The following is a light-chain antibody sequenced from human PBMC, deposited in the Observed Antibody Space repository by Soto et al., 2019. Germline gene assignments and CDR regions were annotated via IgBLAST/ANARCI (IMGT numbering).Light chain of an antibody. J-gene: IGKJ1*01. CDR1: QSVSSW. V-gene: IGKV1-5*01. CDR2: DAS. Sequence: DIQMTQSPSTLSASVGDRVTITCRASQSVSSWLAWYQQKPGKAPKLLIYDASNLESGVPSRFSGSGSGTEFTLTISSLQPDDFATYHCQQYNKYSWTFGQGTKVDIK. CDR3: QQYNKYSWT.